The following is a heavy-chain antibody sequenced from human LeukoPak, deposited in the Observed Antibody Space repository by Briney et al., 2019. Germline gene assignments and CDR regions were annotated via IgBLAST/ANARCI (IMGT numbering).Heavy chain of an antibody. CDR2: MNPNSGNT. CDR3: AREGAVAGSVYYYYYMDV. Sequence: GASVKVSCKASGYTFTSYDINWVRQATGQGLEWMGWMNPNSGNTGYAQKFQGRVTITRNTSISTAYMELSSLRSEDTAVYYCAREGAVAGSVYYYYYMDVWGKGTTVTVS. V-gene: IGHV1-8*03. J-gene: IGHJ6*03. CDR1: GYTFTSYD. D-gene: IGHD6-19*01.